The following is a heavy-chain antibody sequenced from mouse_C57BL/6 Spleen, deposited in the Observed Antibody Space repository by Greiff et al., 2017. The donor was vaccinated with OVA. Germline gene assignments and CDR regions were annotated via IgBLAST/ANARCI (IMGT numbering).Heavy chain of an antibody. Sequence: EVKLMEPGGDLVKPGGSLKLSCAASGFTFSSYGMSWVRQTPDKRLEWVATISSGGSYTYYPDSVKGRFTISRDNAKNTLYLQMSSLKSEDTAMYYCARHEEDTTAGVDYWGQGTTLTVSS. D-gene: IGHD1-2*01. V-gene: IGHV5-6*01. CDR3: ARHEEDTTAGVDY. CDR1: GFTFSSYG. J-gene: IGHJ2*01. CDR2: ISSGGSYT.